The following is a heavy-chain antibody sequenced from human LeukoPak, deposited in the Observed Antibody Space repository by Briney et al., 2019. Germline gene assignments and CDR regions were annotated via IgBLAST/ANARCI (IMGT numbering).Heavy chain of an antibody. Sequence: GASVKVSCKASGYTFTGYYMHWVRQAPGQGLEWMGWINPNSGGTNYAQKFQGRVTMTRDTSISTAYMELSRLRSDDTAVYYCARDLPAAPGVSDYWGRGTLVTVSS. CDR3: ARDLPAAPGVSDY. D-gene: IGHD2-2*01. J-gene: IGHJ4*02. CDR1: GYTFTGYY. V-gene: IGHV1-2*02. CDR2: INPNSGGT.